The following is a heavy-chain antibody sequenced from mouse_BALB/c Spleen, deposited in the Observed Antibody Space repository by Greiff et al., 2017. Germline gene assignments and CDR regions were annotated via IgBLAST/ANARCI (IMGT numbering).Heavy chain of an antibody. CDR1: GYTFTSYW. Sequence: LQQPGSELVRPGASVKLSCKASGYTFTSYWMHWVKQRHGQGLEWIGNIYPGSGSTNYDEKFKSKGTLTVDTSSSTAYMHLSSLTSEDSAVYYCTSNWFAYWGQGTLVTVSA. V-gene: IGHV1S22*01. J-gene: IGHJ3*01. CDR3: TSNWFAY. CDR2: IYPGSGST.